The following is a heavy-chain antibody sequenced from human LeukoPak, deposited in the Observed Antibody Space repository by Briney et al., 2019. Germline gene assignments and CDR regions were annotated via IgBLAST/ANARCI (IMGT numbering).Heavy chain of an antibody. D-gene: IGHD5-18*01. CDR2: ISYDGSNK. V-gene: IGHV3-30-3*01. J-gene: IGHJ4*02. CDR1: GFTFSSYA. CDR3: ARGDTAMVTTWIGY. Sequence: GRSLRLSCAASGFTFSSYAMHWVRQAPGKGLEWVAVISYDGSNKYYADSVKGRFTISRDNSKNTLYLQMNSLRAEDTAVYYCARGDTAMVTTWIGYWGQGTLVTVSS.